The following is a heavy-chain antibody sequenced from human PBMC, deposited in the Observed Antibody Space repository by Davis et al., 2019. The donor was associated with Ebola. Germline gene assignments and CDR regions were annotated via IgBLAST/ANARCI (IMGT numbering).Heavy chain of an antibody. V-gene: IGHV4-61*08. J-gene: IGHJ5*02. Sequence: SETLSLTCTVSGGSVSSGGHYWSWIRQPPGKGLEWIAYIYYSGSTNYNPSLKSRVTISLDTSKNQFSLKLNSVTAADTAVYYYARVKPRMTTVSWFDPWGQGTLVTVSS. D-gene: IGHD4-11*01. CDR3: ARVKPRMTTVSWFDP. CDR2: IYYSGST. CDR1: GGSVSSGGHY.